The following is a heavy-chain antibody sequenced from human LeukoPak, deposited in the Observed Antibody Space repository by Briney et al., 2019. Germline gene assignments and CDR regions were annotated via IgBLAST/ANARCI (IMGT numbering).Heavy chain of an antibody. CDR3: ARDRYCSGGSCFDAFDI. D-gene: IGHD2-15*01. V-gene: IGHV3-7*01. CDR2: IKHDGSEK. CDR1: GFTFSSYW. Sequence: PGGSLSLSCAASGFTFSSYWMSWVRQAPGKGLEWVANIKHDGSEKYYVDSVKGRFTISRDNAKNSLYLQMNSLRAEDTAVYYCARDRYCSGGSCFDAFDIWGQGTMVTVSS. J-gene: IGHJ3*02.